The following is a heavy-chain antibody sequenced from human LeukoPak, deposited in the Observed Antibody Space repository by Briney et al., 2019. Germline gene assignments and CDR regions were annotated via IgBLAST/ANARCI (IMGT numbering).Heavy chain of an antibody. D-gene: IGHD2-2*01. J-gene: IGHJ4*02. CDR3: ARGLVPAAMPLNY. CDR2: INPNSGGT. V-gene: IGHV1-2*02. Sequence: VSVKVSCKASGYTFTGYYMHWVRQAPGQGLEWMGWINPNSGGTNYAQKFQGRVTMTRDTSISTAYMELSRLRSDDTAVYYCARGLVPAAMPLNYWGQGTLVTVSS. CDR1: GYTFTGYY.